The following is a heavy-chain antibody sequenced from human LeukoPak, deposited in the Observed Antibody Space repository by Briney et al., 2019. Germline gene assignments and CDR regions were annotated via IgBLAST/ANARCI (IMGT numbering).Heavy chain of an antibody. Sequence: GGSLGLSCAASGFTFDDYAMHWVRQAPGKGLEWVSGISWNSGSIGYADSVKGRFTISRDNAKNSLYLQMNSLRAEDTALYYCAKDTSSGYCSGGSCYSGFDYWGQGTLVTVSS. CDR3: AKDTSSGYCSGGSCYSGFDY. D-gene: IGHD2-15*01. CDR1: GFTFDDYA. J-gene: IGHJ4*02. V-gene: IGHV3-9*01. CDR2: ISWNSGSI.